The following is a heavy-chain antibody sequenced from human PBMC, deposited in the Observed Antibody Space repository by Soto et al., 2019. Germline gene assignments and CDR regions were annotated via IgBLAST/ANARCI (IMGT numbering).Heavy chain of an antibody. Sequence: GGSQRLSCAASGFTFSSYGMHWVRQAPGKGLEWVAVISYDGSNKYYADSVKGRFTISRDNSKNTLYLQMNSLRAEDTAVYYCAKDRLSPFTYVWGSYRYTGGMDVWGQGTTVTVSS. CDR1: GFTFSSYG. CDR3: AKDRLSPFTYVWGSYRYTGGMDV. CDR2: ISYDGSNK. D-gene: IGHD3-16*02. V-gene: IGHV3-30*18. J-gene: IGHJ6*02.